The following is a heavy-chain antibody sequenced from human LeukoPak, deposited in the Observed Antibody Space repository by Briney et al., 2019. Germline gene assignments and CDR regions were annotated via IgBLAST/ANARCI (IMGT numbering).Heavy chain of an antibody. Sequence: GGSLRLSCAASGLAFSSYEMNWVRQAPGKGLEWVSYISSSGSTIYYADSVKGRFTISRDNAKNSLYLQMNSLRAEDTAVYYCARDSLPYDYVWGSYRFFDPWGQATLVTVSS. CDR1: GLAFSSYE. CDR3: ARDSLPYDYVWGSYRFFDP. V-gene: IGHV3-48*03. D-gene: IGHD3-16*02. J-gene: IGHJ5*02. CDR2: ISSSGSTI.